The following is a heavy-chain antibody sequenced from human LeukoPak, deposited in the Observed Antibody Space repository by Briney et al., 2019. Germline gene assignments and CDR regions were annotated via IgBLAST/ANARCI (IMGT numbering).Heavy chain of an antibody. CDR3: ARQQDTTSPGY. CDR2: ISSSGNSV. CDR1: GVTFSSYE. Sequence: GGSLRLSCAASGVTFSSYEMTWVRQAPGKGLEWVSYISSSGNSVHYADSVKGRFTISRDNYKNTLYLQMNSLRAEDTAVYYCARQQDTTSPGYWGQGTLVTVSS. V-gene: IGHV3-48*03. J-gene: IGHJ4*02. D-gene: IGHD5-18*01.